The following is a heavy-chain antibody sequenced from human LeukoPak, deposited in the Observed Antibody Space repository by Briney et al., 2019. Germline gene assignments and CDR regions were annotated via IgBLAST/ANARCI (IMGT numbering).Heavy chain of an antibody. V-gene: IGHV1-69*13. D-gene: IGHD2-2*01. Sequence: GASVKVSCKASGYTFTSYYMHWVRQAPGQGLEWMGGIIPIFGTANYAQKFQGRVTITADESTSTAYMELSSLTSEDTAVYYCARPSSTSWKYQFDYWGQGTLVTVSS. CDR3: ARPSSTSWKYQFDY. CDR1: GYTFTSYY. CDR2: IIPIFGTA. J-gene: IGHJ4*02.